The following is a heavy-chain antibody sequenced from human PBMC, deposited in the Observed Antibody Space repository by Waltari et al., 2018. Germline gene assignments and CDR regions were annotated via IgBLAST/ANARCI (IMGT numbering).Heavy chain of an antibody. CDR1: GFTFSSYE. Sequence: EVQLVESGGGVVQPGGSRRLSCAASGFTFSSYEMNWVRQAPGKGLEWVSYSGSSGSTIYYADSVKGRFIISRDNAKNSLYLQMNSLRAEDTAVYYCAGDSGSYHTGFDYWGQGTLVTVSS. CDR2: SGSSGSTI. CDR3: AGDSGSYHTGFDY. D-gene: IGHD1-26*01. V-gene: IGHV3-48*03. J-gene: IGHJ4*02.